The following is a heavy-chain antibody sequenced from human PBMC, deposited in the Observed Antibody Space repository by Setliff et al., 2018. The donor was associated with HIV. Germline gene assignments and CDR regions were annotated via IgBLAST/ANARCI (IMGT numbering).Heavy chain of an antibody. D-gene: IGHD5-12*01. V-gene: IGHV4-38-2*02. CDR2: ICNSGNT. CDR1: SYSIDNGYY. Sequence: SETLSLTCAVFSYSIDNGYYWAWIRQAPGKGLEWIGRICNSGNTDYNPSLRSRATISVDISKNRFSLKLTSVAATDTAVYFCARDRSLRFSQSPSLNYFDSWGQGAQVTVSS. J-gene: IGHJ4*02. CDR3: ARDRSLRFSQSPSLNYFDS.